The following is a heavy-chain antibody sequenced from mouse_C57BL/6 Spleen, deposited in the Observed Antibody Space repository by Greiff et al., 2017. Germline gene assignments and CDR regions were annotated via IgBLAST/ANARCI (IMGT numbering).Heavy chain of an antibody. Sequence: DVHLVESEGGLVQPGSSMKLSCTASGFTFSDYYMAWVRQVPEKGLEWVANINYDGSSTYYLDSLQSRFIISRDNAKNILYLQMSSLKSEDTATYYCARDDYDAIDYWGQGTSVTVSS. CDR3: ARDDYDAIDY. J-gene: IGHJ4*01. CDR2: INYDGSST. D-gene: IGHD2-4*01. CDR1: GFTFSDYY. V-gene: IGHV5-16*01.